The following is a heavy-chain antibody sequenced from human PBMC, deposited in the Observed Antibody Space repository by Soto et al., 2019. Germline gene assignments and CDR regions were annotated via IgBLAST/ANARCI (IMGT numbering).Heavy chain of an antibody. V-gene: IGHV3-43*01. CDR3: TKDAYRRGMNNWFDP. Sequence: ELHMVESGGSVVQPGGSLTISCQASGFDFRDYTLHWVRHSPGKGLEWISLISWDGSTDHRESVQGRFTTSRDDDKNSLYLHMSRLRPEDAGFYYCTKDAYRRGMNNWFDPWGRGILVSVSS. D-gene: IGHD4-4*01. CDR1: GFDFRDYT. CDR2: ISWDGST. J-gene: IGHJ5*02.